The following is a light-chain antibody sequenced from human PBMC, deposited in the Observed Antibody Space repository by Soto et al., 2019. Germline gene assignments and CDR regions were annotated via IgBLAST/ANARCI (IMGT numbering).Light chain of an antibody. V-gene: IGKV3-20*01. CDR3: QQYGSSLLT. Sequence: EIVLTQSPGTLSLSPGERATLSCRASQSVSSSYLAWYQQKPGQAPRLLIYGASSRATGIPDRFSGSGSGTDFTLTISCLEPEDFAVYYCQQYGSSLLTFGGGTKVEIK. J-gene: IGKJ4*01. CDR1: QSVSSSY. CDR2: GAS.